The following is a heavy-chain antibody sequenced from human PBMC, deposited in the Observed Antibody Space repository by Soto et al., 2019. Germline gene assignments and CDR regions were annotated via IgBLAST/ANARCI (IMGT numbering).Heavy chain of an antibody. D-gene: IGHD3-9*01. CDR1: GVNLRNYW. CDR2: ISSNGGST. Sequence: PGGSLRLSCTASGVNLRNYWMHWVRQAPGKGLEYVSAISSNGGSTYYADSVKGRFTISRDNSKNTLYLQMSSLRAEDTAVYYCVKDLWSHILTGYTHDYWGQGTLVTVSS. CDR3: VKDLWSHILTGYTHDY. V-gene: IGHV3-64D*06. J-gene: IGHJ4*02.